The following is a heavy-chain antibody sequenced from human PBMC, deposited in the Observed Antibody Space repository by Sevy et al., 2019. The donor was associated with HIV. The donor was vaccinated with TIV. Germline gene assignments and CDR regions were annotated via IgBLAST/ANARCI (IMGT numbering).Heavy chain of an antibody. D-gene: IGHD3-22*01. Sequence: GGSLRLSCAASGFTFSSYAMSWVRKAPGKGLEWVSAISGSGGSTYYADSVKGRFTISSDNSKNTLYLQMNSLRAEDTAVYYCAKRADATYYYDSSGYFGYWGQGTLVTVSS. V-gene: IGHV3-23*01. CDR3: AKRADATYYYDSSGYFGY. J-gene: IGHJ4*02. CDR1: GFTFSSYA. CDR2: ISGSGGST.